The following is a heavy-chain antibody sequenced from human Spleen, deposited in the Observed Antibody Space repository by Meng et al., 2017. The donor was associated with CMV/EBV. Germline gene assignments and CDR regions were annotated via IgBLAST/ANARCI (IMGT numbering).Heavy chain of an antibody. CDR2: VGTAGDR. Sequence: VGSLRLSCAASGFTCSRNDMHWVRQPVGKGLEWVSTVGTAGDRSYAGSVKGRFTISRDNAKNSLYLQLNSLRAGDTAVYYCARQWDYGYNPLDFWGQGTLVTVSS. J-gene: IGHJ4*02. CDR3: ARQWDYGYNPLDF. V-gene: IGHV3-13*01. CDR1: GFTCSRND. D-gene: IGHD1-14*01.